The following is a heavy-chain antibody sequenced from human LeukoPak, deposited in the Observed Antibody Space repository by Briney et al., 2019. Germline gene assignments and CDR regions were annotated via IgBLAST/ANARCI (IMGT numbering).Heavy chain of an antibody. CDR2: MNPNSGNT. J-gene: IGHJ6*02. D-gene: IGHD6-19*01. V-gene: IGHV1-8*01. Sequence: ASVKVSCKASGYTFTSYDINWVRQATGQGLEWMGWMNPNSGNTGYAQKFQGRVTMTRNTSIGTAYMELSSLRSEDTAVYYCARGRRDGWLVTSYYYGMDVWGQGTTVTVSS. CDR1: GYTFTSYD. CDR3: ARGRRDGWLVTSYYYGMDV.